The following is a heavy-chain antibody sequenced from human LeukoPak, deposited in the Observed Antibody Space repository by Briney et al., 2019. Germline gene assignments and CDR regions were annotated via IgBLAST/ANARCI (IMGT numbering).Heavy chain of an antibody. J-gene: IGHJ4*02. CDR2: IKSKTDGGRT. D-gene: IGHD4-23*01. CDR1: GFTFSNSW. Sequence: GGSLRLSCAASGFTFSNSWMSWVRQAPGKGLEWVGRIKSKTDGGRTAYAAPVEGRFCISREDSKNTLYLQMNSLKTEDTAVYYCTTDPSYGGNPTGDYWGQGTLVTVSS. CDR3: TTDPSYGGNPTGDY. V-gene: IGHV3-15*01.